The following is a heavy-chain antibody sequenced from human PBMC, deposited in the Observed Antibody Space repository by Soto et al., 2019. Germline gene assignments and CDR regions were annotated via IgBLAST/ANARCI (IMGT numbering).Heavy chain of an antibody. V-gene: IGHV3-48*02. CDR3: ARGGSSSENGMDV. CDR1: GFSFSTYS. Sequence: EVQLVESGGGLVQPGGSLRLSCAASGFSFSTYSMNWVRQAPGKGLEWVSYISSRSYTIYYIDSVKGRFTISRDNAKSSLYLQMNSLRDDDTAVYYCARGGSSSENGMDVWGQGNTVTVSS. CDR2: ISSRSYTI. J-gene: IGHJ6*02. D-gene: IGHD6-6*01.